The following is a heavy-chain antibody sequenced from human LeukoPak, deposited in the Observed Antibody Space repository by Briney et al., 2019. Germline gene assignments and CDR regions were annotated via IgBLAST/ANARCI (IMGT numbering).Heavy chain of an antibody. CDR3: AKGRITMIVVVITNYAFDI. Sequence: GGSLRLSCAASGFTFSSYAMSWVRLAPGKGLEWVSAISGSGGSTYYADSVKGRFTISRDNSKNTLYLQMNSLRAEDTAVYYCAKGRITMIVVVITNYAFDIWGQGTMVTVSS. CDR2: ISGSGGST. J-gene: IGHJ3*02. D-gene: IGHD3-22*01. V-gene: IGHV3-23*01. CDR1: GFTFSSYA.